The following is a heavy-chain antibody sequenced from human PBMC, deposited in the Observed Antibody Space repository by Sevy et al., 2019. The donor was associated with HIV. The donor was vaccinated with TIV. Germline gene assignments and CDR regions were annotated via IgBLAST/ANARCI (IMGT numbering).Heavy chain of an antibody. D-gene: IGHD3-10*01. CDR1: GYTFTSYY. V-gene: IGHV1-46*01. Sequence: ASVKVSCKASGYTFTSYYIHWVRQAPGQGLEWMGIINPSGGSTTFAQKFQGRVTMTRDTSTSTVCIELSSLRSEDTAVYYCAREGSVTMVRGGFISREDRYHYYGMDVWGQGTTVTVSS. J-gene: IGHJ6*02. CDR3: AREGSVTMVRGGFISREDRYHYYGMDV. CDR2: INPSGGST.